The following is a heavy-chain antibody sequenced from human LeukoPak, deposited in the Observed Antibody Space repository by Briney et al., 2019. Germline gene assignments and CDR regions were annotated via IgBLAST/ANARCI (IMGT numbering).Heavy chain of an antibody. V-gene: IGHV4-34*01. CDR1: GGSFSGYY. D-gene: IGHD5-18*01. CDR2: INHSGST. J-gene: IGHJ4*02. CDR3: ARRMKRGYSYGPDY. Sequence: PSETLSLTCAVYGGSFSGYYWSWIRQPSGKGLEWIGEINHSGSTNYNPSLKSRVTISVDTSKNQFSLKLSSVTAADTAVYYCARRMKRGYSYGPDYWGQGTLVTVSS.